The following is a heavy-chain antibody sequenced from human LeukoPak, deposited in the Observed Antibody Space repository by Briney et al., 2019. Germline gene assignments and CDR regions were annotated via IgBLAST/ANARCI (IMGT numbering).Heavy chain of an antibody. D-gene: IGHD6-19*01. CDR1: GFTFSSYG. V-gene: IGHV3-30*02. CDR2: IRYDGSNK. Sequence: GGSLRLSCGASGFTFSSYGMRWVRQAPGKGLEWVAFIRYDGSNKYYADSVKGRFTISRDNAKTSLYLQMNSLRAEDTAVYYCATTLGSGWKFDYWGQGTLVTVSS. CDR3: ATTLGSGWKFDY. J-gene: IGHJ4*02.